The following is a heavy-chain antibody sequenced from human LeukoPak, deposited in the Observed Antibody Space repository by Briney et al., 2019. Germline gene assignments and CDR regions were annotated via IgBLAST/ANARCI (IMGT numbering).Heavy chain of an antibody. CDR3: ARDREQWLVPGAFDI. CDR1: GFTFSSYG. V-gene: IGHV3-33*01. D-gene: IGHD6-19*01. J-gene: IGHJ3*02. Sequence: PGRSLRLSCAASGFTFSSYGMHWVRQAPGKGLEWVAVIWYDGSNKYYADSVKGRFTISRDNSKNTLYLQMNSLRAEDTAVYYCARDREQWLVPGAFDIWDQGTMVTVSS. CDR2: IWYDGSNK.